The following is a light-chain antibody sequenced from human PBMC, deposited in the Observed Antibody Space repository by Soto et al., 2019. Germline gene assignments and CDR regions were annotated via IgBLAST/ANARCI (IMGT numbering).Light chain of an antibody. CDR3: HQYYSGPQT. J-gene: IGKJ2*01. CDR1: QSILYSPNNKNY. Sequence: DIVMTQSPDSLAVSLGEKATINCKSSQSILYSPNNKNYLAWYQQKPGQPPKLLIYWASTRESGVPDRFSGSGSGTDFTLTIRSLQAEDVAVYYCHQYYSGPQTFGQGTKLEIK. CDR2: WAS. V-gene: IGKV4-1*01.